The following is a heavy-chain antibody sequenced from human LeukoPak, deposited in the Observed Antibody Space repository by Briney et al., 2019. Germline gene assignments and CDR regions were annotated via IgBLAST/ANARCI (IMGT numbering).Heavy chain of an antibody. CDR1: GYSIINGYY. J-gene: IGHJ4*02. V-gene: IGHV4-38-2*02. D-gene: IGHD1-26*01. CDR2: ISHSGSS. CDR3: ARRHTGSIVDN. Sequence: PSETLSLTCSVSGYSIINGYYWDWIRQPPGKGLEWIGTISHSGSSHQNPSLKSRVTISIDTSNNQFSLKLSSVTAADTAVYYCARRHTGSIVDNWGQGTLVTVSS.